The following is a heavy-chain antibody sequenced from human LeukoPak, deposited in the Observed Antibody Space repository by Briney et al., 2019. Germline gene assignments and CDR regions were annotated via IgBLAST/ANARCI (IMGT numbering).Heavy chain of an antibody. D-gene: IGHD3-16*02. Sequence: ASVKVSCKASGYTFTSYDISWVRQATGQGLEWMGWMNPNSGNTGYAQKFQGRVTMTRNTSISTAYMELSSLRSEDTAVYYCARGGIMITFGGVIANDCWGQGTLVTVSS. CDR2: MNPNSGNT. CDR3: ARGGIMITFGGVIANDC. CDR1: GYTFTSYD. V-gene: IGHV1-8*01. J-gene: IGHJ4*02.